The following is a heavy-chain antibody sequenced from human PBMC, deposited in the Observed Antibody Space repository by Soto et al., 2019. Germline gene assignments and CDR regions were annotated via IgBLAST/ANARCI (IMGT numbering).Heavy chain of an antibody. V-gene: IGHV3-53*01. J-gene: IGHJ4*02. D-gene: IGHD6-6*01. CDR2: IYTDGRT. CDR3: AKLNPSIAALVPG. CDR1: GFAVNVNY. Sequence: PGGSLRLSCAASGFAVNVNYMTWVRQAPGKGLEWVSFIYTDGRTFYADSVKGRFTISRDDSENTVYLQMNSLRVEDTAVYYCAKLNPSIAALVPGWGQGTLVTVSS.